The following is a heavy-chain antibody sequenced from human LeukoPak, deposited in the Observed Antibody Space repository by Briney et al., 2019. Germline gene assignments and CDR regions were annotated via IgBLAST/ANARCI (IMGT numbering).Heavy chain of an antibody. J-gene: IGHJ4*02. CDR1: GYTFTNLD. CDR3: ASNPPNTGDFYY. D-gene: IGHD1-1*01. CDR2: MSPNSGDT. V-gene: IGHV1-8*01. Sequence: GASVRVSCKTSGYTFTNLDINWLRQAPGQGLECMGWMSPNSGDTGYAQKFQGRVSMTRDTSISTAYMELSSLRSEDTAVYYCASNPPNTGDFYYWGLGSLVTVSS.